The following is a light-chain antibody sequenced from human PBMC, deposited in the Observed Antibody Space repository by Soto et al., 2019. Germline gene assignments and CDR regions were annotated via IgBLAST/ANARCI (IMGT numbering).Light chain of an antibody. CDR3: QQRYIWPNT. CDR2: DAS. J-gene: IGKJ2*01. V-gene: IGKV3-11*01. CDR1: QSVGTS. Sequence: VLTQSPATLSLSPGERATLSCRTSQSVGTSYAWYQHNPGQAPRLLIYDASNRATGIPARFSGSGSGTGFTPTIISPETADLGGYSCQQRYIWPNTFGQGTKVAIK.